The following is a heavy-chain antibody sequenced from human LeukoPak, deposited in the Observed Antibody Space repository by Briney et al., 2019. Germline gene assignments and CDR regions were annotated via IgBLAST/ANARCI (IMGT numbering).Heavy chain of an antibody. CDR1: GFTFSSFG. Sequence: GGSLRLSCAASGFTFSSFGMHWDRQAPGKGLEWVAVIWYDGSNKYYADSVKGRFTISRDNAQNTLYLRMTSLRVEDTAMYYCVKSLHYRGDSGYPQWGQGTLVTVSS. CDR3: VKSLHYRGDSGYPQ. J-gene: IGHJ4*02. CDR2: IWYDGSNK. D-gene: IGHD3-22*01. V-gene: IGHV3-33*06.